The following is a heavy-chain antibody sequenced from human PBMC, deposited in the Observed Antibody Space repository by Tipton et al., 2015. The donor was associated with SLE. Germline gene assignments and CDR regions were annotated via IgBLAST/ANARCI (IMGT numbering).Heavy chain of an antibody. Sequence: SLRLSCAASGFTVSSNYMSWVRQAPGKELEWVSVIYSGGSTYYADSVKGRFTISRHNSKNTLYLQMNSLRAEEPAVYYCARDSRGYCSGGSCSDAFDIWGQGTMVTVSS. D-gene: IGHD2-15*01. CDR3: ARDSRGYCSGGSCSDAFDI. CDR2: IYSGGST. CDR1: GFTVSSNY. V-gene: IGHV3-53*04. J-gene: IGHJ3*02.